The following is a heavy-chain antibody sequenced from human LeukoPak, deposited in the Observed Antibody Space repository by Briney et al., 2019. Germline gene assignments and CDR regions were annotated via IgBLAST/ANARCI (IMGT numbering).Heavy chain of an antibody. Sequence: SETLSLTCAVHGGSFSGYYWSWIRQPPGKGLEWIGEINQSGETNYNPSLMSRVTILEDTSKNQFSLMLTSVTAADTAVYYCARGARGDTPYNWFDPWGRGTLVTVSS. CDR2: INQSGET. CDR3: ARGARGDTPYNWFDP. V-gene: IGHV4-34*01. CDR1: GGSFSGYY. J-gene: IGHJ5*02. D-gene: IGHD2-21*02.